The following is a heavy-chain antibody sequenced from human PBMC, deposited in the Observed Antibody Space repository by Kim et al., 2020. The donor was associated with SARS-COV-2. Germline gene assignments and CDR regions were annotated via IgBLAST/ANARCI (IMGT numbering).Heavy chain of an antibody. J-gene: IGHJ3*02. D-gene: IGHD6-13*01. V-gene: IGHV3-30*18. Sequence: GGSLRLSCAASGFTFSSYGMHWVRQAPGKGLEWVAVISYDGSNKYYADSVKGRFTISRDNSKNTLYLQMNSLRAEDTAVYYCAKLDSSSAWAFDIWGQGTMVTVSS. CDR3: AKLDSSSAWAFDI. CDR2: ISYDGSNK. CDR1: GFTFSSYG.